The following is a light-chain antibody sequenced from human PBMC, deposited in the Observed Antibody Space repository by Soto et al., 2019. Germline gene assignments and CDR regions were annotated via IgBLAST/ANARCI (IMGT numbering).Light chain of an antibody. Sequence: EIVFTPSPATLSLSPCEKATLSFSASQSVSSSYLAWYQQKPGQAPRLLIYGASSRATGIPDRFSGSGSGTDFTLTISRLEPEDFAVYYCQQYGSSSITFGQGTRVEI. CDR2: GAS. V-gene: IGKV3-20*01. J-gene: IGKJ5*01. CDR3: QQYGSSSIT. CDR1: QSVSSSY.